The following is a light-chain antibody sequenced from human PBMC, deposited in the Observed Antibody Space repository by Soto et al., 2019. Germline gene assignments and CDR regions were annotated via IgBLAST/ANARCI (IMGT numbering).Light chain of an antibody. CDR2: GAS. J-gene: IGKJ1*01. Sequence: EIVLTQSPGTLSLSPGERATLSCRASQSVSSSYLAWYQQKPGQAPRLLIYGASSRVTGIPDRFSGSGSGTDFTLTITRLEPEDFAVYYCQQYGDSPQTFGPGTKVDIK. CDR3: QQYGDSPQT. V-gene: IGKV3-20*01. CDR1: QSVSSSY.